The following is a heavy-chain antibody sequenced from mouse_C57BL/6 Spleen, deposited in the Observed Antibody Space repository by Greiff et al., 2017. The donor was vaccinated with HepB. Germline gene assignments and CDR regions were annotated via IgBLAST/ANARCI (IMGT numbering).Heavy chain of an antibody. CDR3: ARGPPSYYGYDGGENYAMDY. Sequence: EVQLQQSGPELVKPGASVKIPCKASGYTFTDYNMDWVKQSHGKSLEWIGDINPNNGGTIYNQKFKGKATLTVDKSSSTAYMELRSLTSEDTAVYYCARGPPSYYGYDGGENYAMDYWGQGTSVTVSS. V-gene: IGHV1-18*01. CDR1: GYTFTDYN. CDR2: INPNNGGT. D-gene: IGHD2-2*01. J-gene: IGHJ4*01.